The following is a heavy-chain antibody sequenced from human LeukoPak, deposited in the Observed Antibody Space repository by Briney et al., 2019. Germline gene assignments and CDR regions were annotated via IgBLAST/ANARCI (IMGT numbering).Heavy chain of an antibody. D-gene: IGHD2-21*02. V-gene: IGHV3-30-3*01. Sequence: GGSLRLSCTASGFTFSSYWMSWVRQAPGKGLEWVAVISYDGSNKYYADSVKGRFTISRDNSKNTLYLQMNSLRAEDTAVYYCARDRDPYCGGDCYSDYWGQGTLVTVSS. CDR3: ARDRDPYCGGDCYSDY. CDR2: ISYDGSNK. CDR1: GFTFSSYW. J-gene: IGHJ4*02.